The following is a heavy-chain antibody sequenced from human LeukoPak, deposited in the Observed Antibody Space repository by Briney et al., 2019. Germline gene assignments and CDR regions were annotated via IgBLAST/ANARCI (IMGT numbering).Heavy chain of an antibody. D-gene: IGHD3/OR15-3a*01. CDR2: IRYDGSDK. Sequence: GGSLRLSCAASGFTFSNYGIHWVRQAPGKGLEWVAFIRYDGSDKYYADSVKGRFTISRDNSKNTLSLQMNSLRPEDTAAYYCAKGRDYYFDYWGQGTLVTVPS. CDR1: GFTFSNYG. V-gene: IGHV3-30*02. J-gene: IGHJ4*02. CDR3: AKGRDYYFDY.